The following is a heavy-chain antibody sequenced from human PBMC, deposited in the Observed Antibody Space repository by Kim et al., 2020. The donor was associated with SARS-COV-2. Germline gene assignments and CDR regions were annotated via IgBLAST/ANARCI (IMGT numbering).Heavy chain of an antibody. CDR2: ISPDGSLT. CDR1: ECTFGDCW. D-gene: IGHD1-1*01. CDR3: TRDFDSATGY. J-gene: IGHJ4*02. V-gene: IGHV3-74*01. Sequence: GGSLRLSCVASECTFGDCWIHWVRQAPGRGLVWVSRISPDGSLTHYADSVKGRFTISRDNAKNTLYLQMNSLGGEDMAVYYCTRDFDSATGYWGQGTLVTVSA.